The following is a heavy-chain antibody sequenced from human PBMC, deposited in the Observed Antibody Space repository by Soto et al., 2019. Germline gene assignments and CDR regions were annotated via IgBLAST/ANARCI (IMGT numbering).Heavy chain of an antibody. CDR2: INANNGNT. J-gene: IGHJ4*02. CDR3: ARDTMAGYLQFDY. Sequence: QVPLVQSGAEVKKPGASVKVSCRASGYTFTNYGISWVRQAPGQGLEWMGWINANNGNTNYAQTLQGRVTMTTDTAPSTAYMELRSLRSDDTAVYYCARDTMAGYLQFDYWGQGTLVTVSS. V-gene: IGHV1-18*01. D-gene: IGHD3-9*01. CDR1: GYTFTNYG.